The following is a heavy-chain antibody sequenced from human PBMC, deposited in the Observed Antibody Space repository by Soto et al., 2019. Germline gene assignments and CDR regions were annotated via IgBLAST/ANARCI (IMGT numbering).Heavy chain of an antibody. D-gene: IGHD3-9*01. CDR1: GFTFSSYA. CDR2: ISGSGETT. J-gene: IGHJ4*02. V-gene: IGHV3-23*01. Sequence: GGSLRLSCAASGFTFSSYAMSWVRQAPGKGLEWVSVISGSGETTLYTDSVKGRFTISRGFSNNTLSLQMNSLRADDTAIYYCGKARYLLVDQPLYFESWGKGTLVTSPQ. CDR3: GKARYLLVDQPLYFES.